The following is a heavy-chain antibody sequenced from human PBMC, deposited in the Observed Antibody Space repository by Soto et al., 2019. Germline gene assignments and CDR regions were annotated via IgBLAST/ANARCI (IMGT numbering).Heavy chain of an antibody. CDR2: MNPNSGNT. V-gene: IGHV1-8*01. D-gene: IGHD3-9*01. CDR1: GYTFTNYE. CDR3: IGLSGPGGMDV. Sequence: QVQLVQSGAEVKKPGASVKVSCNASGYTFTNYEINWVRQATGQGLEWMGWMNPNSGNTAYAQKFQGRVTMTRNTAPSTIYIELSSLRSEDTAVYSCIGLSGPGGMDVWGQGSTVSVSS. J-gene: IGHJ6*02.